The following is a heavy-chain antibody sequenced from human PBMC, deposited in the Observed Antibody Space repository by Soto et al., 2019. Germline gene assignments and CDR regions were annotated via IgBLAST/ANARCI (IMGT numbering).Heavy chain of an antibody. CDR2: IIPIFGIA. Sequence: QVQLVQSGAEVKKPGSSVKVSCKASGGTFSSYAISWVRQAPGQGLEWMGGIIPIFGIANYAQKFQGRVTITADESTSTAYMELSSLRSEDTAVYYCARSITMVRGVSSYYYYYGMDVWGQGTTVTVSS. D-gene: IGHD3-10*01. CDR1: GGTFSSYA. CDR3: ARSITMVRGVSSYYYYYGMDV. J-gene: IGHJ6*02. V-gene: IGHV1-69*01.